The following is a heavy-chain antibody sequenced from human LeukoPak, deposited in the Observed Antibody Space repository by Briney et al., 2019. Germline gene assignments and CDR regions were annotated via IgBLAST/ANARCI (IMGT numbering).Heavy chain of an antibody. Sequence: PGGSLRLSCAASGFTFNSYVMKWVRQAPGKGLEWVSSISSSGYSTFYADSVKGRSTISRDNSKNTLYLQMNSLRADDTAVYYCAKRDYSNYLGYWGQGTLVTVSS. J-gene: IGHJ4*02. V-gene: IGHV3-23*01. D-gene: IGHD4-11*01. CDR1: GFTFNSYV. CDR3: AKRDYSNYLGY. CDR2: ISSSGYST.